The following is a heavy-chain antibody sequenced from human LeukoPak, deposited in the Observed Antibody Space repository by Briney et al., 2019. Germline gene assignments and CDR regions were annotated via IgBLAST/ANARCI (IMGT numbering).Heavy chain of an antibody. CDR1: GGSISSYY. D-gene: IGHD3-9*01. J-gene: IGHJ4*02. V-gene: IGHV4-4*07. CDR3: ARFTDILTGYGFDY. CDR2: IYTSGST. Sequence: SETLSLTCTVSGGSISSYYWSWIRQPAGKGLEWIGRIYTSGSTNYNPSLKSRVTMSVDTSKNQFSLKLSSVTAADTAVYYCARFTDILTGYGFDYWAREPWSPSPQ.